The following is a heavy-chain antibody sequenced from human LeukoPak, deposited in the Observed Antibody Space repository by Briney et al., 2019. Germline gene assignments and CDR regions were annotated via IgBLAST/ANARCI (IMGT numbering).Heavy chain of an antibody. D-gene: IGHD6-19*01. Sequence: PGGSLRLSCAASGFTFSSYAMHWVRQAPGKGLEWVAVISYDGSNKYYADSVKGRFTISRDNSKNTLYRQMNSLRAEDTAVYYCARDRSGEQWLVFFDYWGQGTLVTVSS. J-gene: IGHJ4*02. CDR2: ISYDGSNK. CDR3: ARDRSGEQWLVFFDY. V-gene: IGHV3-30-3*01. CDR1: GFTFSSYA.